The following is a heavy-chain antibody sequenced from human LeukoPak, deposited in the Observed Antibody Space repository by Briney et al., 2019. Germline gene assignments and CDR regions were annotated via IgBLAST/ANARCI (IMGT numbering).Heavy chain of an antibody. V-gene: IGHV3-33*01. CDR3: AREPHSYYDFWSGFTNRGAYFDY. CDR2: IWYDGSNK. J-gene: IGHJ4*02. D-gene: IGHD3-3*01. Sequence: PGSSLRLSCAPSGFTFRSYGMHCGPQAPDKGLVGVGDIWYDGSNKYYEASVRGLYTLSRDNSKTTLYLQMNSLRAADTAVYYCAREPHSYYDFWSGFTNRGAYFDYWGQGTLVTVSS. CDR1: GFTFRSYG.